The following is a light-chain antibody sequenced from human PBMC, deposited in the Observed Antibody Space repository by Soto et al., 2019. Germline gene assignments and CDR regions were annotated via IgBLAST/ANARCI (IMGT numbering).Light chain of an antibody. CDR1: SSDVGGYNY. CDR2: EVS. V-gene: IGLV2-8*01. CDR3: SSYAGSNLYV. J-gene: IGLJ1*01. Sequence: QSALTQPPSGSGSPGQSVTISCTGTSSDVGGYNYVSWYQQHPGKAPKLMIYEVSKRPSGVPDRFSGSKSGNTASLTVSGLQAEDEADYYCSSYAGSNLYVFGTGTKVTVL.